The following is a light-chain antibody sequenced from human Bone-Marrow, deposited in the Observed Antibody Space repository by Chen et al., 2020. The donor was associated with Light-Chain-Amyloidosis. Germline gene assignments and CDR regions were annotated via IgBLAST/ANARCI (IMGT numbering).Light chain of an antibody. CDR1: NIGSTS. Sequence: SYVLTQPSSVSVAPGQTATIACGGNNIGSTSAHWYQQTPGQAPPLVVYADSDRPSGIPARWAGSNAGNTATLTSSRVEGGDEADCYCQVWDRSSDRPVFGGGTKLTVL. J-gene: IGLJ3*02. CDR2: ADS. V-gene: IGLV3-21*02. CDR3: QVWDRSSDRPV.